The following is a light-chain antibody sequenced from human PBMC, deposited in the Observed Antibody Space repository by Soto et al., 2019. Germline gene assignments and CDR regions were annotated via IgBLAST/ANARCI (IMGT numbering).Light chain of an antibody. Sequence: EIVMTQSPATLSVSPGERATLSCRASQSVSSNLAWYQQKPGQTPKLLIYVASTRATGIPARFSGSGSETEFTLTISSLQSEDFAVYYCQQYNVWPLTFGGGTNVEFK. CDR1: QSVSSN. CDR2: VAS. J-gene: IGKJ4*01. CDR3: QQYNVWPLT. V-gene: IGKV3-15*01.